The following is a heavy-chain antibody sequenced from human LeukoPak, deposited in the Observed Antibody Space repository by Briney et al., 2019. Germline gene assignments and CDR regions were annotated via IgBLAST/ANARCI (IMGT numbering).Heavy chain of an antibody. D-gene: IGHD2-15*01. CDR2: ISSSSSYI. CDR3: ARGPDIVVVVAAIDY. J-gene: IGHJ4*02. CDR1: GFTFSSYA. Sequence: GGSLRLSCAASGFTFSSYAMSWVRQAPGKGLEWVSSISSSSSYIYYADSVKGRFTISRDNAKNSLYLQMNSLRAEDTAVYYCARGPDIVVVVAAIDYWGQGTLVTVSS. V-gene: IGHV3-21*01.